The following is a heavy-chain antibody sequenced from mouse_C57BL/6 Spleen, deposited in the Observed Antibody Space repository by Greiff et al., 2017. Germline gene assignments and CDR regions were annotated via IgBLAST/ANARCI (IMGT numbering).Heavy chain of an antibody. Sequence: VQLKESGPGMVKPSQSLSLTCTVTGYSITSGYDWHWIRHFPGNKLEWMGYISYSGSTNYNPSLKSRISITHDTSKNHFFLKLNSVTTEDTATYYCARVNWDDWYFDVWGTGTTVTVSS. D-gene: IGHD4-1*01. CDR2: ISYSGST. J-gene: IGHJ1*03. V-gene: IGHV3-1*01. CDR1: GYSITSGYD. CDR3: ARVNWDDWYFDV.